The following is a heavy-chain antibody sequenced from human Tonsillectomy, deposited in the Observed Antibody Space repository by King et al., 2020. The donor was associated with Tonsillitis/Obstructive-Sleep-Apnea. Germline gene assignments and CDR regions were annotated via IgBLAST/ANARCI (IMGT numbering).Heavy chain of an antibody. V-gene: IGHV3-11*01. CDR2: ITSSGSTI. CDR1: GFTFSDYF. CDR3: SRAPLFGMIFGEPQVDV. D-gene: IGHD3/OR15-3a*01. Sequence: VQLVESGGGLVKPGGSLRLSCAASGFTFSDYFMSWIRQAPGKGLEWVSYITSSGSTIYYADSVKGRFTISRDNAKNSLYLQMNSLRAEDTAVYYCSRAPLFGMIFGEPQVDVWGKGTTVTVSS. J-gene: IGHJ6*04.